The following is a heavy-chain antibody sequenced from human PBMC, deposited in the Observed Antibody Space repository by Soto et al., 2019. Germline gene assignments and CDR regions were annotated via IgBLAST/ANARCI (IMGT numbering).Heavy chain of an antibody. D-gene: IGHD3-10*01. J-gene: IGHJ6*02. CDR2: ISSSSSTI. Sequence: EVQLVESGGGLVQPGGSLRLSCAASGFTFSSYSMNWVRQAPGKGLEWVSYISSSSSTIYYADSVKGRFTISRDNAKNSLYLQMNSLRDKDTAVYYCARDRPVRGVGPYYYYYGMDVWGQGTTVTVSS. V-gene: IGHV3-48*02. CDR3: ARDRPVRGVGPYYYYYGMDV. CDR1: GFTFSSYS.